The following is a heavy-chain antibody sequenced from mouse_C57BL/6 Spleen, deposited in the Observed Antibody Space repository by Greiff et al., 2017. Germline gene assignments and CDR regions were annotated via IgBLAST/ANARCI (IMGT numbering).Heavy chain of an antibody. J-gene: IGHJ2*01. CDR2: IDPSDSET. D-gene: IGHD2-3*01. CDR3: ARWGWLLPLDY. Sequence: VKLQQPGAELVRPGSSVKLSCKASGYTFTSYWMHWVKQRPIQGLEWIGNIDPSDSETHYNQKFKDKATLTVDKSSSTAYMQLSSLTSEDSAVYYCARWGWLLPLDYWGQGTTLTVSS. V-gene: IGHV1-52*01. CDR1: GYTFTSYW.